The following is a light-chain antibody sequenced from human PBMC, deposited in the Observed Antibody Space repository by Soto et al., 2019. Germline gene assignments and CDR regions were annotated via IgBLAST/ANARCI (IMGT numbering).Light chain of an antibody. V-gene: IGLV2-23*02. CDR2: EVS. CDR3: CSYAGSITSV. J-gene: IGLJ2*01. Sequence: QSVLTQPASVSGSPGQSITISCTGTSSDVGSYNLVSWYQQHPGKAPKLMIYEVSERPSGVSNRFSGSKSGNTASLTISGLQAEDEADYYCCSYAGSITSVFGGGTKLTVL. CDR1: SSDVGSYNL.